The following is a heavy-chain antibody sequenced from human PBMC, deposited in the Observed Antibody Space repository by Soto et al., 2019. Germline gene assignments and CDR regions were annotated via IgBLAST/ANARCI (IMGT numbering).Heavy chain of an antibody. V-gene: IGHV3-74*03. CDR2: INSEGSST. CDR3: ARIVYYPGYYSGMDV. Sequence: VQLVESGGGLVQPGGSLRLSCAASGFTFTSFWMHWVRQVPGKGLVWVSGINSEGSSTTYADSVKGRFTISRNNSENTLYLQMKRPRVEDTAVYYCARIVYYPGYYSGMDVWGQGTTVTVSS. CDR1: GFTFTSFW. D-gene: IGHD2-8*01. J-gene: IGHJ6*02.